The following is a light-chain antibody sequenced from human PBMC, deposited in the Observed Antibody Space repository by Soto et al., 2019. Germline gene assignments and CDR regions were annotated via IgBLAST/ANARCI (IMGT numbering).Light chain of an antibody. V-gene: IGKV3-20*01. CDR1: QSVSSSF. CDR2: GAS. Sequence: EIVLTQSPGTLSLSPGERATLSCRASQSVSSSFLAWYQQKPGQPPRLLIYGASIRATGIPDRFSGSGSGTYFTLTISRLEPEDFAVYYCQQYGSSQSFGQGTKVEIK. J-gene: IGKJ1*01. CDR3: QQYGSSQS.